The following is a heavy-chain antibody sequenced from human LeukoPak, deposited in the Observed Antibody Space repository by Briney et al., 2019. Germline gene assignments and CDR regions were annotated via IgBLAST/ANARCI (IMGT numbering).Heavy chain of an antibody. CDR2: IIPIFGTA. D-gene: IGHD6-6*01. J-gene: IGHJ4*02. CDR1: GYTFTSYA. Sequence: SVKVSCKASGYTFTSYAMNWVRQAPGQGLEWMGGIIPIFGTANYAQKFQGRVTITADKSTSTAYMELSSLRSEDTAVYYCAIVSSSGPSDFDYWGQGALVTVSS. CDR3: AIVSSSGPSDFDY. V-gene: IGHV1-69*06.